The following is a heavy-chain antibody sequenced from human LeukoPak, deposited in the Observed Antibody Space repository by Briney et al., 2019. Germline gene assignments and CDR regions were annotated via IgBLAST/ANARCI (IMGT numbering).Heavy chain of an antibody. J-gene: IGHJ3*02. V-gene: IGHV3-21*01. CDR2: ISSSRSYI. D-gene: IGHD3-10*01. CDR1: GFTFSVYG. CDR3: ARDSGITMVRGVITPDAFDI. Sequence: PGGSLRLSCAASGFTFSVYGMHWVRQAPGKGLEWVSSISSSRSYIYYADSVKGRFTISRDNAKNSLYLQMNSLRAEDTAVYYCARDSGITMVRGVITPDAFDIWGQGTMVTVSS.